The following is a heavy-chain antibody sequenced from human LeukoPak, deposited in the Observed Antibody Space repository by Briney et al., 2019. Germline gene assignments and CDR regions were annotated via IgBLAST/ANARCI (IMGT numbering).Heavy chain of an antibody. Sequence: GESLKISCQGSGYSFSNYWIGWVRQMPGKGLEWMAIIHPGYSDARYSPSFQGQVTISADKSISTAYLQWSSLKASDTAMYYCALDYYDSLGSDYWGQGTLVTVSS. CDR3: ALDYYDSLGSDY. V-gene: IGHV5-51*01. J-gene: IGHJ4*02. CDR2: IHPGYSDA. D-gene: IGHD3-22*01. CDR1: GYSFSNYW.